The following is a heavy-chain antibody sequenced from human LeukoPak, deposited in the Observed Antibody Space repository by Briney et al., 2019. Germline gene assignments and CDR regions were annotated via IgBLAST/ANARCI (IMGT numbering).Heavy chain of an antibody. D-gene: IGHD2-21*02. CDR3: ASIYCGGDCYSVDAFDI. J-gene: IGHJ3*02. CDR2: ISYGGSNK. CDR1: GFTFSSYA. Sequence: PGGSLRLSCAASGFTFSSYAMHWVRQAPGKGLEWVAVISYGGSNKYYADSVKGRFTISRDNSKNTLYLQMNSLRAEDTAVYYCASIYCGGDCYSVDAFDIWGQGTMVTVSS. V-gene: IGHV3-30-3*01.